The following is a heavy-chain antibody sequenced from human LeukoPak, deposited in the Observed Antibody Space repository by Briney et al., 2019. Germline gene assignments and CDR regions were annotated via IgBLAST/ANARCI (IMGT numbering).Heavy chain of an antibody. Sequence: PSETLSLTCTVSGGSISSSSYYWGWIRQPPGKGLEWIGSIYYSGSTYYDPSLKSRVTISVDTSKNQFSLKLSSVTAADTAVYYCARASGSYYVNIWGQGTMVTVSS. J-gene: IGHJ3*02. CDR1: GGSISSSSYY. V-gene: IGHV4-39*01. CDR2: IYYSGST. CDR3: ARASGSYYVNI. D-gene: IGHD1-26*01.